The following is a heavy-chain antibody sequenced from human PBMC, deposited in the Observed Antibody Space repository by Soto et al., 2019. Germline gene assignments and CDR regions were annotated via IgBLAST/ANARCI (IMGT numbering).Heavy chain of an antibody. J-gene: IGHJ4*02. CDR3: ATMGTPATGLYYFDY. D-gene: IGHD2-15*01. CDR1: GGSFSGYY. CDR2: IDQSGSA. Sequence: SETLSLTCAVYGGSFSGYYWNWLRQPPGEGLEWIGKIDQSGSAYYNPSLKSRVTISVDTSKNQFSLNLSFVTAADTAVYYCATMGTPATGLYYFDYWGQGTLVTVSS. V-gene: IGHV4-34*01.